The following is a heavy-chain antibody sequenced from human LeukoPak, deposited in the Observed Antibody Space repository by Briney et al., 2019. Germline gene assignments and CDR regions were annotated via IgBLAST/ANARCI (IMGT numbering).Heavy chain of an antibody. D-gene: IGHD6-6*01. CDR2: IYYSGST. CDR1: GGSISSGDYY. V-gene: IGHV4-30-4*08. Sequence: SETLSLTCTVSGGSISSGDYYWSWIRQPPGKGLEWIGYIYYSGSTYYNPSLKSRVTISVDTSKNQFSLKLSSVTAADTAVYYCAREPYSSSLSVEYFDLWGRGTLVTVSS. CDR3: AREPYSSSLSVEYFDL. J-gene: IGHJ2*01.